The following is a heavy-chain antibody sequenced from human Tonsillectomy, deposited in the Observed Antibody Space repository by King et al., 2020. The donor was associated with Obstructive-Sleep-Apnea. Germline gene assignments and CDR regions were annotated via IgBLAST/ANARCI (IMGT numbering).Heavy chain of an antibody. J-gene: IGHJ4*02. V-gene: IGHV3-23*04. CDR3: AKGNIVEVPAAPYS. D-gene: IGHD2-2*01. CDR1: GFTFSSYA. Sequence: VQLVESGGGLVQPGGSLRLSCAASGFTFSSYAMNWVRQAPGKGLEWVSVISGSGDGIYYADSVRGRFTISRDNSKNTLYLQMNSLRAEDTAVYYCAKGNIVEVPAAPYSWGQGTLVTVSS. CDR2: ISGSGDGI.